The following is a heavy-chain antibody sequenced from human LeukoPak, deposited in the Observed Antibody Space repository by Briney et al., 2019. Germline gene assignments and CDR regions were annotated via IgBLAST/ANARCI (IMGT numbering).Heavy chain of an antibody. J-gene: IGHJ4*02. D-gene: IGHD4-11*01. Sequence: GRSLRLSCAASGLTSSSYSMNWVRQAPGKGLEWVSSITSISSYIYYADSVKGRFTISRDNAKNSLYLQLNSLRAEDTAVYYCVRLYDDYTNGHFDSWGQGTLVTVSS. CDR1: GLTSSSYS. V-gene: IGHV3-21*01. CDR2: ITSISSYI. CDR3: VRLYDDYTNGHFDS.